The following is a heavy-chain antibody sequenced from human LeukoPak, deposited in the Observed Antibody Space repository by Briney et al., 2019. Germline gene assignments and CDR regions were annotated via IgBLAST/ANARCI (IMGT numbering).Heavy chain of an antibody. J-gene: IGHJ4*02. CDR3: ARGYGDRQGY. CDR1: GYTFTAYY. V-gene: IGHV1-2*02. D-gene: IGHD4-17*01. CDR2: INPNSGST. Sequence: ASVKVSCKASGYTFTAYYMHWVRQAPGQGLEWMGWINPNSGSTKYAQQFQGRVTMTKDTSISTAYMELSSLTSDDTAVYYCARGYGDRQGYWGQGTLVTVSS.